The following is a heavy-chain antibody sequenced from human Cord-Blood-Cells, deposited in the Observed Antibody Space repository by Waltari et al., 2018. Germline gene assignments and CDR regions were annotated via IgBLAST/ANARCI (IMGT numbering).Heavy chain of an antibody. Sequence: EVQLVESGGGLVQPGWSLRLSCAASGFTFDDYAMHWVRQAPGKGLEWVSVLSWNSGSIGYADSVKGRFTISRDNAKNSLYLQLNSVRAEETALYYCAKDRVPYGAAAGTNWFDPWGQGTLVTVSS. CDR1: GFTFDDYA. CDR3: AKDRVPYGAAAGTNWFDP. D-gene: IGHD6-13*01. CDR2: LSWNSGSI. V-gene: IGHV3-9*01. J-gene: IGHJ5*02.